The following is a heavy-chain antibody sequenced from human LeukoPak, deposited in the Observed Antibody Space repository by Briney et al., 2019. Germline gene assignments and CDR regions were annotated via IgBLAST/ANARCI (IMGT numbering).Heavy chain of an antibody. D-gene: IGHD3-22*01. CDR1: GFTFASYA. CDR2: ISGSGGST. J-gene: IGHJ1*01. CDR3: AHHRGSLDSDTEYFQH. V-gene: IGHV3-23*01. Sequence: GGSLRLSCAASGFTFASYAMSWVRQAPGKVLEWVSAISGSGGSTYYADFVKGRFTISRDNSKSTLYLQMNSLSAEDMAVYYCAHHRGSLDSDTEYFQHWGQGTLVTVSS.